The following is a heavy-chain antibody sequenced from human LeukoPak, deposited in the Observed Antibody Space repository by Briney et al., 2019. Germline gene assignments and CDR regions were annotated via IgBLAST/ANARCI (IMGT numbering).Heavy chain of an antibody. J-gene: IGHJ4*02. Sequence: SGGSLRLSCAASGFTFSSYWMHWVRQAPGKGLVWVSRINTDGSSTSYADSVKGRFTISRDNAKNTLYLQMNSLRAEDTAVYYCARVPYGGNSFDYWGQGTLVTVSS. CDR3: ARVPYGGNSFDY. V-gene: IGHV3-74*01. CDR1: GFTFSSYW. D-gene: IGHD4-23*01. CDR2: INTDGSST.